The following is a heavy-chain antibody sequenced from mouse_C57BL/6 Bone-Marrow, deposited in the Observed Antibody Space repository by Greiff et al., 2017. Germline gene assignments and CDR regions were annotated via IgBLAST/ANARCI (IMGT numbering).Heavy chain of an antibody. V-gene: IGHV1-66*01. CDR2: IYPGSGNT. CDR1: GYSFTSYY. CDR3: ARGGYDVPYAMDY. D-gene: IGHD2-2*01. J-gene: IGHJ4*01. Sequence: VKLMESGPELVKPGASVKISCKASGYSFTSYYIHWVQQRPGQGLEWIGWIYPGSGNTTYNEKFKGKATLTADTSSSTAYMQLSSLTSEDSAVYYCARGGYDVPYAMDYWGQGTSVTVSA.